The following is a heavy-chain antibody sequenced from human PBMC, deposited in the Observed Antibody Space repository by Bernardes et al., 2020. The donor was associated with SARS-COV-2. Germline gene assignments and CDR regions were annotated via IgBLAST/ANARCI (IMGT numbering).Heavy chain of an antibody. CDR3: VRAAHNDRSGGFDY. CDR2: IDPINGDT. D-gene: IGHD3-22*01. J-gene: IGHJ4*02. V-gene: IGHV1-2*02. Sequence: ASVKVSCKPSGYTFTAYYVHWVRQAPGQGLEWMACIDPINGDTNYAQKFQGRVTMTRDTSITTAYMELSRLRYDDTAIYYCVRAAHNDRSGGFDYWGQGTLVTVSS. CDR1: GYTFTAYY.